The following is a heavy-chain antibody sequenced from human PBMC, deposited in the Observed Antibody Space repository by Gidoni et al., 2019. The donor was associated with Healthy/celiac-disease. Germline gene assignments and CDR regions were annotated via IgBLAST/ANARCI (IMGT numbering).Heavy chain of an antibody. D-gene: IGHD1-26*01. Sequence: QVQLLQSGAGVKKPGASVTVSCKASGYTFTSYYMHWVRQDPGQGLEWMGIINPSGGSTSYAKKFQGRVTMTRDTSTSTVYMELSSLRSEDTAVYYCARASSLYFDYWGQGTLVTVSS. CDR1: GYTFTSYY. V-gene: IGHV1-46*01. CDR3: ARASSLYFDY. CDR2: INPSGGST. J-gene: IGHJ4*02.